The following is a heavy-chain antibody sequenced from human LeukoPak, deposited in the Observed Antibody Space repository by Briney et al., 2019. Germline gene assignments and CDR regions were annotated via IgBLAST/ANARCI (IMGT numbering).Heavy chain of an antibody. V-gene: IGHV3-30*18. CDR3: AKEGYERGFDY. Sequence: PGGSLRLSCAASGFTFSSYGMHWVRQAPGKGLEWVAVISYDGSNKYYADSVKGRFTISRDNSKNTLYLQMNSLRAEDTAVYYCAKEGYERGFDYCGQGTLVTVSS. D-gene: IGHD3-10*01. J-gene: IGHJ4*02. CDR2: ISYDGSNK. CDR1: GFTFSSYG.